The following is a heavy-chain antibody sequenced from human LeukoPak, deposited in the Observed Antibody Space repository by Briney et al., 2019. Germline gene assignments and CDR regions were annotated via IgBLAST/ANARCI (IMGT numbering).Heavy chain of an antibody. Sequence: WASVKVSCKASGYTFTSYDINWVRQATGQGLEWMGWMNPNSGNTGYAQKFQGRVTMTRDTSISTAYMELSSLRSEDTAVYYCARDLLYSSSWPFDYWGQGTLVTVSS. V-gene: IGHV1-8*01. J-gene: IGHJ4*02. CDR2: MNPNSGNT. CDR1: GYTFTSYD. CDR3: ARDLLYSSSWPFDY. D-gene: IGHD6-13*01.